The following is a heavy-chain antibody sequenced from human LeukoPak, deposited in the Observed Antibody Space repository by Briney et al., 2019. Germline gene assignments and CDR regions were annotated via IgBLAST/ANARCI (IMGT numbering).Heavy chain of an antibody. D-gene: IGHD2-2*01. J-gene: IGHJ5*02. CDR2: IYTSGST. CDR3: ARSGGGYCSSTSCFWFDP. CDR1: GGSISSYY. V-gene: IGHV4-4*07. Sequence: PSETLSLTCTVSGGSISSYYWSWLRQPAGKGLEWIGRIYTSGSTNYNPSLKSRVTMSVDTSKNQFSLKLSSVTAADTAVYYCARSGGGYCSSTSCFWFDPWGQGTLVTVSS.